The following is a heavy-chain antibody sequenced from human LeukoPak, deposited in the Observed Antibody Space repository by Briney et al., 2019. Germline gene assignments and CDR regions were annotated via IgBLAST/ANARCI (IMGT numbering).Heavy chain of an antibody. CDR3: ARGPSGNYYDSSGYLDY. Sequence: ASVKVSCKASAYTFTSYYMHWVRQAPGQGLEWMGIINPSGGSTSYAQKFQGRVTMTRDTSTSTVYMELSSLRSEDTAVYYCARGPSGNYYDSSGYLDYWGQGTLVTVSS. D-gene: IGHD3-22*01. J-gene: IGHJ4*02. CDR2: INPSGGST. CDR1: AYTFTSYY. V-gene: IGHV1-46*03.